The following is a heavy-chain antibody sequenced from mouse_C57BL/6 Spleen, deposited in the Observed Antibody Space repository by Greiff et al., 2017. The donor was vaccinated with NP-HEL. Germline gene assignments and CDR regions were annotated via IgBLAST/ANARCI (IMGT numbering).Heavy chain of an antibody. V-gene: IGHV1-69*01. D-gene: IGHD2-4*01. CDR3: ARTGGYDYGGAWFAY. CDR2: IDPSDSYT. Sequence: QVQLQQPGAELVMPGASVKLSCKASGYTFTSYWMHWVKQRPGQGLEWIGEIDPSDSYTNYNQKFKGKSTLTVDKSSSPAYMQLSSLTSEDSAVYYRARTGGYDYGGAWFAYWGQGTLVTVSA. J-gene: IGHJ3*01. CDR1: GYTFTSYW.